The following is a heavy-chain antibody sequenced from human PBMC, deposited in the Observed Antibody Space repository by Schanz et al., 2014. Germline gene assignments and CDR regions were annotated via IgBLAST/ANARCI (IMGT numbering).Heavy chain of an antibody. D-gene: IGHD3-22*01. V-gene: IGHV3-66*03. CDR1: GFTVNTNY. J-gene: IGHJ4*02. Sequence: EVQLVESGGGLVKPGGSLRLSCAVSGFTVNTNYMSWVRQAPGKGLEWISSMYINSGSTQYADSVKGRFTISRDNSKNTLYLQMNSLRAEDTAVYYCAKDLPSDYYIAYWGQGTLVTVSS. CDR2: MYINSGST. CDR3: AKDLPSDYYIAY.